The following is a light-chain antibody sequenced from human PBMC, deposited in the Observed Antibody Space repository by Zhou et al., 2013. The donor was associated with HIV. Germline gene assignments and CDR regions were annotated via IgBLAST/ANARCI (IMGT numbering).Light chain of an antibody. CDR3: QSYGGSLNVL. J-gene: IGLJ2*01. CDR2: GNN. CDR1: SSNIGAGYD. V-gene: IGLV1-40*01. Sequence: QSVLTQPPSVSGAPGQRVTISCTGSSSNIGAGYDVHWYQQLPGTAPKLLIYGNNNRPSGVPDRFSGSKSGTSASLAITGLQAEDEADYYCQSYGGSLNVLFGGGTKLTVL.